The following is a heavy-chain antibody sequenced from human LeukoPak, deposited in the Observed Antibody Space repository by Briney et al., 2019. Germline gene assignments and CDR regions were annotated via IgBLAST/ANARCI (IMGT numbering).Heavy chain of an antibody. CDR2: INSDGSST. J-gene: IGHJ4*02. V-gene: IGHV3-74*01. Sequence: GGSLRLSCAASGFTFSSYWMHWVRQAPGKGLVWVSRINSDGSSTSYADSVKGRFTISRDNAKNTLHLQMNSLRAEDTAVYYCANSYGDFGPWYFDYWGQGTLVTVSS. CDR1: GFTFSSYW. D-gene: IGHD4-17*01. CDR3: ANSYGDFGPWYFDY.